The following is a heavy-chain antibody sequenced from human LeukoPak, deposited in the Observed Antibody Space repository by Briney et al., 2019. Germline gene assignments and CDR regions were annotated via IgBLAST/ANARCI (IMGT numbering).Heavy chain of an antibody. CDR3: ARGIAVAGTVAFDI. V-gene: IGHV4-4*07. J-gene: IGHJ3*02. Sequence: PSETLSLTYTVSGRSITRYYWSWIPQPAGKGLEWIGRIYTTGITHYNPYLRGRVSLSVDTSKNQFSLKLNSATAADTAVYYCARGIAVAGTVAFDIWGQGTKVTASS. CDR2: IYTTGIT. CDR1: GRSITRYY. D-gene: IGHD6-19*01.